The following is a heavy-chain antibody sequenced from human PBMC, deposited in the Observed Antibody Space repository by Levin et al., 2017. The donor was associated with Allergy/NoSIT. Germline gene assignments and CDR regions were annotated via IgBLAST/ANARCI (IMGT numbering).Heavy chain of an antibody. CDR3: ARDVGAS. D-gene: IGHD4/OR15-4a*01. V-gene: IGHV3-7*01. CDR2: IKPDGSDN. CDR1: GFSFSRDW. J-gene: IGHJ5*02. Sequence: GGSLRLSCAASGFSFSRDWLAWVRQAPGKGLEWVANIKPDGSDNYYVDSVRGRFTISRDNAKNSLYLQMNSLRAEDTAVYYCARDVGASWGQGTLVNVSS.